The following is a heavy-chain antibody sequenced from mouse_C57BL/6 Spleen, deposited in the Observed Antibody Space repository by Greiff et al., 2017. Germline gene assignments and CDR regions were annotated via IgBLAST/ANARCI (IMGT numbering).Heavy chain of an antibody. Sequence: QVQLQQSGPELVKPGASVKISCKASGYAFSSSWMNWVKQRPGKGLEWIGRIYPGDGDTDYNGKFKGKATLAEDKSSSTAYMQLSSLTSEDSAVYFCARNYGSSYPFDYWGQGTTLTVSS. D-gene: IGHD1-1*01. CDR1: GYAFSSSW. J-gene: IGHJ2*01. V-gene: IGHV1-82*01. CDR2: IYPGDGDT. CDR3: ARNYGSSYPFDY.